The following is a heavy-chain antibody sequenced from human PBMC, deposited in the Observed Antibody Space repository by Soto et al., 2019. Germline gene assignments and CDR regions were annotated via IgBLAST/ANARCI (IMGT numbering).Heavy chain of an antibody. CDR1: GFTFSTFD. J-gene: IGHJ5*02. CDR3: ARGRSFSYDSTPPPMFDP. Sequence: GGSLRLSCAGSGFTFSTFDIHWVRQAPGKGLEWVSGIGTLSDTFYAASVQGRFTVSRQNAKNSVYLQMNSLRAGDTAFYYCARGRSFSYDSTPPPMFDPWGQGTLVTVSS. D-gene: IGHD3-10*01. CDR2: IGTLSDT. V-gene: IGHV3-13*01.